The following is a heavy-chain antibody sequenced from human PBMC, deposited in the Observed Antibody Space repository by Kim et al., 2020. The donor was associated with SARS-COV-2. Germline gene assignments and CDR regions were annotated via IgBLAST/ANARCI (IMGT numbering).Heavy chain of an antibody. Sequence: ASVKVSCKASGYTFTDYYMHWVRQAPGQGLEWMGWINPNSGATKHAQKFQGRVTMTRDTSISTAYMELSRLRSDDTAVYYCARDKEGVLRFLEWLSSFEFSSFEYWGQGTLVTVSS. J-gene: IGHJ4*02. CDR2: INPNSGAT. CDR1: GYTFTDYY. D-gene: IGHD3-3*01. CDR3: ARDKEGVLRFLEWLSSFEFSSFEY. V-gene: IGHV1-2*02.